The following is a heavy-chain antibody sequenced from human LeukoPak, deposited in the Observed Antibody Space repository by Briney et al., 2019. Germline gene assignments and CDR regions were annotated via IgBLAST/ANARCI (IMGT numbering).Heavy chain of an antibody. J-gene: IGHJ4*02. CDR3: ARGKEYRCLDY. CDR2: ISSNGGST. Sequence: PGGSLRLSCAASGFTFSTYAMHWVRQAPGKGLEYVSAISSNGGSTYYANSVKGRFTISRDNSKNTLYLQMGSLRAEDMAVYYCARGKEYRCLDYWGQGTLVTVSS. D-gene: IGHD3-16*02. V-gene: IGHV3-64*01. CDR1: GFTFSTYA.